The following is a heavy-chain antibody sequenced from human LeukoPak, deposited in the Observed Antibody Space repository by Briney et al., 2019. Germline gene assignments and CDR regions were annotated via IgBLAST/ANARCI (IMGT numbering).Heavy chain of an antibody. CDR2: ISSSSSYI. D-gene: IGHD5-18*01. J-gene: IGHJ6*02. Sequence: GGSLSLSCAASRFIFSSYSMDWVRQAPGKGLEWVSSISSSSSYIYYADSVKGRFTISRDNAKNSLYLQMNSLRAEDTAVYYCATVRVTARDYYYYYGMDVWGQGTTVTVSS. CDR1: RFIFSSYS. V-gene: IGHV3-21*01. CDR3: ATVRVTARDYYYYYGMDV.